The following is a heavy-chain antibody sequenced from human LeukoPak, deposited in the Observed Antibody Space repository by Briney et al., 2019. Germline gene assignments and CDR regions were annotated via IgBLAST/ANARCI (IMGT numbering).Heavy chain of an antibody. CDR3: ARGYYGSYYYYMDV. CDR1: GGSISSYY. CDR2: IYYSGST. D-gene: IGHD3-3*01. V-gene: IGHV4-59*01. J-gene: IGHJ6*03. Sequence: ASETLSLTCTVSGGSISSYYWSWIRQPPGKGLEWIGYIYYSGSTNYNPSLKSRVTISVDTSKNQFSLKLSSVTAADTAVYYCARGYYGSYYYYMDVWGKGTTVTISS.